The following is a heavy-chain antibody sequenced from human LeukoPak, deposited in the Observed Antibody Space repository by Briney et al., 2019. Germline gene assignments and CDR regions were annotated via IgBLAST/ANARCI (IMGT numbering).Heavy chain of an antibody. CDR2: IYYSGST. D-gene: IGHD3-16*01. CDR1: GGSISSHY. V-gene: IGHV4-59*11. Sequence: SETLSLTCTVSGGSISSHYWSWIRQPPGKGLEWIGYIYYSGSTNYNPSLKSRVTISVDTSKNQFSLKLSSVTAADTAVYYCARDVGGDAFDIWGQGTMVTVSS. CDR3: ARDVGGDAFDI. J-gene: IGHJ3*02.